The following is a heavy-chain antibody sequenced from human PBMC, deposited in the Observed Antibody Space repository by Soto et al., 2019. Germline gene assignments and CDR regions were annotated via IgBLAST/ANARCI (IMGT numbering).Heavy chain of an antibody. D-gene: IGHD5-12*01. CDR3: AKDRRLRPSYYYYGMDV. J-gene: IGHJ6*02. CDR1: GFTFSSYG. CDR2: ISYDGSNK. Sequence: GGSLRLSCAASGFTFSSYGMHWVRQAPGKGLEWVAVISYDGSNKYYADSVKGRFTISRDNSKNTLYLQMNSLRAEDTAVYYCAKDRRLRPSYYYYGMDVWGQGTTVTVSS. V-gene: IGHV3-30*18.